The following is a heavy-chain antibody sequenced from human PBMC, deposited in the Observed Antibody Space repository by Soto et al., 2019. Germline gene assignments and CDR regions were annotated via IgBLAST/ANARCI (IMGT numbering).Heavy chain of an antibody. CDR1: GYTFSSHA. CDR3: ARDRENVVGPFDP. CDR2: INAGNGDT. Sequence: ASVKVSCKASGYTFSSHAIHWVRQAPGQRLEWMGWINAGNGDTNYSQKFQGRVAITTDTSASSAYLELSTLRAEDTAVYYCARDRENVVGPFDPWGQGTLVTGSS. D-gene: IGHD2-15*01. J-gene: IGHJ5*02. V-gene: IGHV1-3*01.